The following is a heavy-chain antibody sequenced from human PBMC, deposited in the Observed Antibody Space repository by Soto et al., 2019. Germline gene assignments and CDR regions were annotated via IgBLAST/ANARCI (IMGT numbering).Heavy chain of an antibody. D-gene: IGHD1-26*01. CDR2: IYSGGST. CDR1: GFTVSSNY. J-gene: IGHJ4*02. CDR3: ARVGSIVGATSDFDY. Sequence: HPGGSLRLSCAASGFTVSSNYMSWVRQAPGKGLEWVSVIYSGGSTYYADSVKGRFTISRDNSKNTLYLQMNSLRAEDTAVYYCARVGSIVGATSDFDYWGQGTLVTVSS. V-gene: IGHV3-53*01.